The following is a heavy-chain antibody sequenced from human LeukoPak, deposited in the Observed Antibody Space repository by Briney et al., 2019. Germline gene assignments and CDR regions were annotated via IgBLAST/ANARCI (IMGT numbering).Heavy chain of an antibody. D-gene: IGHD5-18*01. CDR3: ARLTIQLWLHDAFDI. CDR1: GGSISSSSYY. J-gene: IGHJ3*02. CDR2: IYDSGST. Sequence: PSETLSLTCTVSGGSISSSSYYWGWIRQPPGKGLEWIGSIYDSGSTFYNPSLKSRVTISVDTSKNQFSLKLSSVTAADTAVYYCARLTIQLWLHDAFDIWGQGTMVTVSS. V-gene: IGHV4-39*01.